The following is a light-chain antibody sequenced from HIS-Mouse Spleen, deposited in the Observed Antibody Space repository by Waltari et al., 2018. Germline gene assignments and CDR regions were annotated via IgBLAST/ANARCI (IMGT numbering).Light chain of an antibody. V-gene: IGLV2-14*03. CDR1: SSAVGGYNY. J-gene: IGLJ3*02. Sequence: QSALTQPASVSGSPGQSITISCTGTSSAVGGYNYVSWYQQHPGKAPKPMIYDVSDRPSGVSNRFSGSKSGNTASLTISGLQAEDEADYYCSSYTSSSTQVFGGGTKLTVL. CDR2: DVS. CDR3: SSYTSSSTQV.